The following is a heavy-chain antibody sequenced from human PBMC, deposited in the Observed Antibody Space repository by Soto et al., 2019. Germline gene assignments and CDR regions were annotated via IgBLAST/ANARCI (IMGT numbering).Heavy chain of an antibody. Sequence: ASVKVSCKTSGYTFTAYHIHWVRQAPGQGLEWMGWINPNSGGANYAQKFEGRVTMTRDTSISTVYMELSRLGSDDTALYYCARDYSGHGMDVWGQGTTVTSP. CDR2: INPNSGGA. D-gene: IGHD1-26*01. V-gene: IGHV1-2*02. J-gene: IGHJ6*02. CDR3: ARDYSGHGMDV. CDR1: GYTFTAYH.